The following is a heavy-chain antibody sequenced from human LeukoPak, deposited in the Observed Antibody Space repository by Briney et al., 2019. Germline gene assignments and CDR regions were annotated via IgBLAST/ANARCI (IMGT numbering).Heavy chain of an antibody. Sequence: GGSLRLSCAASGFSFSSYWMSWVRQAPGKGLEWVANIKHDGDEKYCVDSVKGRFTISRDNAKNSLYLQMDTLRAEGTAVYYCARLSGYYAQFDYWGREPWSPSPQ. CDR1: GFSFSSYW. V-gene: IGHV3-7*02. CDR2: IKHDGDEK. CDR3: ARLSGYYAQFDY. J-gene: IGHJ4*02. D-gene: IGHD3-22*01.